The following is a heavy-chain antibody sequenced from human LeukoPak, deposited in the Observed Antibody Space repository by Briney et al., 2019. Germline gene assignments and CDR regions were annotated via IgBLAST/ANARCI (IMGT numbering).Heavy chain of an antibody. J-gene: IGHJ4*02. D-gene: IGHD5-12*01. CDR2: VYYTGST. V-gene: IGHV4-59*01. Sequence: SETLSLTCTVSGRSISSYYWSWIRQPPGKELEWIGYVYYTGSTNYNPSPKSRVTISVDTSKNQFSLKLSSVTAADTAIYYCARGYNFIYYFDYWGQGSLVTVSS. CDR3: ARGYNFIYYFDY. CDR1: GRSISSYY.